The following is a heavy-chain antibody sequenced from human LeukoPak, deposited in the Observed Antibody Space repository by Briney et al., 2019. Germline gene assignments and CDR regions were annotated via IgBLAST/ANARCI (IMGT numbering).Heavy chain of an antibody. V-gene: IGHV4-30-2*01. J-gene: IGHJ5*02. CDR2: IYHSGST. Sequence: RTSETLSLTCGVSGGSISSGGYSWSWIRQPPGKGLEWIGYIYHSGSTYYNPSLKSRVTISVDRSKNQFSLKLSSVTAADTAVYYCAREEIMITFGGVIGWFDPWGQGTLVAVSS. D-gene: IGHD3-16*02. CDR3: AREEIMITFGGVIGWFDP. CDR1: GGSISSGGYS.